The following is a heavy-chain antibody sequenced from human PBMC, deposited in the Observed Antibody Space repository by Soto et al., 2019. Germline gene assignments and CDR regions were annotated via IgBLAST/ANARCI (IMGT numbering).Heavy chain of an antibody. CDR2: ISGVYGI. Sequence: PGGSLRLSCVGSGFTFTDYTMSWFRQAPGKGLEWVSSISGVYGIHYADSVKGRFTISRDSSKNTLYLQMNSLRAEGTAVYYCAKAYSSGWSEGYFDYWGQGT. V-gene: IGHV3-23*01. CDR3: AKAYSSGWSEGYFDY. CDR1: GFTFTDYT. D-gene: IGHD6-19*01. J-gene: IGHJ4*02.